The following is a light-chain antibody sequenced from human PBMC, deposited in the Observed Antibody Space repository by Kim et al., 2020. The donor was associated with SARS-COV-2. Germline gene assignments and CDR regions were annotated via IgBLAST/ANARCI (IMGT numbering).Light chain of an antibody. J-gene: IGKJ4*01. CDR3: QQYYSYPQT. Sequence: AIRMTQSPSSFSASTGDRVTITCRASQGISSYLAWYQQKPGKAPKLLIYAASTLQSGVPSRFSGSGSGTDFTLTISCLQSEDCATYYGQQYYSYPQTVGGGTKVDIK. CDR2: AAS. CDR1: QGISSY. V-gene: IGKV1-8*01.